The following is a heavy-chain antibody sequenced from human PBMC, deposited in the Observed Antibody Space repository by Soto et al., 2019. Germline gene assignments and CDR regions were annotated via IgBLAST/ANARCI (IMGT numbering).Heavy chain of an antibody. J-gene: IGHJ4*02. CDR3: ARGGLLPDY. Sequence: QLQLQESGSGLVKPSQTLSLTCAVSGGSISSGGYSWSWIRQPPGKGREWFGYISHSGSTYFNPSLKRRVTISVDRSKNQFSLKLSSVTAADTAVYYCARGGLLPDYWGQGTLVTVSS. D-gene: IGHD6-19*01. CDR1: GGSISSGGYS. V-gene: IGHV4-30-2*01. CDR2: ISHSGST.